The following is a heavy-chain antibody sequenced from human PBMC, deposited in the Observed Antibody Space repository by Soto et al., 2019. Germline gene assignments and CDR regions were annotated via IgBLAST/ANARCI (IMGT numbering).Heavy chain of an antibody. CDR2: FDPEDDEA. V-gene: IGHV1-24*01. Sequence: GASVKVSCKVSGYTLTEFSMHWVRQAPGKGLEWMGGFDPEDDEAIYAQNFQGRLTMTEDTSTDTAYMELSSLRSEDTAVYYCATDRVSGSYNFDFWGEGTLVTVSS. D-gene: IGHD1-26*01. CDR3: ATDRVSGSYNFDF. CDR1: GYTLTEFS. J-gene: IGHJ4*02.